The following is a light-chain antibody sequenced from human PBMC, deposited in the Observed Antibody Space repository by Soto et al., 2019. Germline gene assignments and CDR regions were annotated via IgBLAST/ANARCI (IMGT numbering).Light chain of an antibody. CDR1: QSITNS. V-gene: IGKV1-39*01. CDR2: SAS. Sequence: GDRVTITCRASQSITNSLNWYQQKPEKAPEFLIYSASSLQSGVPSRFSGSGSGTDFTLTISTLQPEDFAIYYCQQTYNAPWTFGQGTKVDIK. CDR3: QQTYNAPWT. J-gene: IGKJ1*01.